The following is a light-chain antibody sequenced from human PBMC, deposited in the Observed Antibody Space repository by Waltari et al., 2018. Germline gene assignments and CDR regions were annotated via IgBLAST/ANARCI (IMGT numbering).Light chain of an antibody. Sequence: DIQTTQSPSSLSASVGDRVTITCRASQNIKNYLNWYQHKPWKAPKLLIYAASSLQSGVPSRFSGSGSGTDFTLTISSLQPEDFATYYCQQSYSDPPNTFGHGTRLEIK. J-gene: IGKJ5*01. CDR3: QQSYSDPPNT. V-gene: IGKV1-39*01. CDR1: QNIKNY. CDR2: AAS.